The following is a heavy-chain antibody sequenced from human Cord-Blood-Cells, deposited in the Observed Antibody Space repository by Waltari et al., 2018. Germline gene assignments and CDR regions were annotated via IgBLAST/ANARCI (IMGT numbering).Heavy chain of an antibody. V-gene: IGHV3-7*01. CDR3: ARKTGDWYFDL. Sequence: EVQLVESGGGLVQPGGSLRLSCAASGFTFSSYWMSWVRQAPGKGLEWVANIKQDGSEKYYVDSGKGRFTISRDNAKNSLYLQMNSLRAEDTAVYYCARKTGDWYFDLWGRGTLVTVSS. CDR2: IKQDGSEK. J-gene: IGHJ2*01. CDR1: GFTFSSYW. D-gene: IGHD7-27*01.